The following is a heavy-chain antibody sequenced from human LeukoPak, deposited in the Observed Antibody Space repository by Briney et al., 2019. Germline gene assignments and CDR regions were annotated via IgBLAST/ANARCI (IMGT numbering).Heavy chain of an antibody. CDR1: GGTFSSYA. J-gene: IGHJ4*02. D-gene: IGHD5-18*01. CDR2: IIPILGIA. CDR3: ARAGYSYGSFDY. V-gene: IGHV1-69*04. Sequence: SVKVSCKASGGTFSSYAISWVRQAPGQGLEWMGRIIPILGIANYAQKFQGRVTITADKSTSTAYMELSSLRSKDTAVYYCARAGYSYGSFDYWGQGTLVTVSS.